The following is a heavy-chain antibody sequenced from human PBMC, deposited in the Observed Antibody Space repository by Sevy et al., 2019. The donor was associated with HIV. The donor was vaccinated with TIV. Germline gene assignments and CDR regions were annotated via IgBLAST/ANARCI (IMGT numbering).Heavy chain of an antibody. D-gene: IGHD1-26*01. J-gene: IGHJ3*02. Sequence: GGSLRLSCAASGFTFSSYWMHWVRQAPGKGLVWVSRINSDGSSTSYADSVKGGFTISRDNAKNTLYLQMNSLRAEDTAVYYCARDRADLRRGVVGATDMAFDIWGQGTMVTVSS. CDR2: INSDGSST. CDR3: ARDRADLRRGVVGATDMAFDI. V-gene: IGHV3-74*01. CDR1: GFTFSSYW.